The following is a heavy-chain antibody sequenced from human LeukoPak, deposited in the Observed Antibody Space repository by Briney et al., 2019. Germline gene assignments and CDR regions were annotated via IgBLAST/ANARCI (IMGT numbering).Heavy chain of an antibody. CDR3: ARDINLVVVAALPIGDY. Sequence: QPGGSLRLSCAASGFTFSSYWMSWVRQAPGKGLEWVAVISYDGSNKYYADSVRGRFTISRDNSKNTLYLQMNSLRAEDTAVYYCARDINLVVVAALPIGDYWGQGTLVTVSS. J-gene: IGHJ4*02. CDR2: ISYDGSNK. CDR1: GFTFSSYW. D-gene: IGHD2-15*01. V-gene: IGHV3-30-3*01.